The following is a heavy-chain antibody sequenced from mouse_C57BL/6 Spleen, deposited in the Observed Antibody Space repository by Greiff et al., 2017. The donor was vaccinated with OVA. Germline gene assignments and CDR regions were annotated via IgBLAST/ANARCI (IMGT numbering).Heavy chain of an antibody. D-gene: IGHD1-1*01. CDR1: GYAFTNYL. Sequence: VKLMESGAELARPGTSVKVSCKASGYAFTNYLIEWVKQRPGQGLEWIGVINPGSGGTNYNEKFKGKATLTADKSSSTAYMQLSSLTSEDSAVYFCAREYYGSSPWFAYWGQGTLVTVSA. CDR2: INPGSGGT. CDR3: AREYYGSSPWFAY. J-gene: IGHJ3*01. V-gene: IGHV1-54*01.